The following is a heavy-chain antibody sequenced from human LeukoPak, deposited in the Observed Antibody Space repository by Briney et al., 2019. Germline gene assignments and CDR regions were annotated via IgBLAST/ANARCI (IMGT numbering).Heavy chain of an antibody. V-gene: IGHV4-39*01. CDR3: ARRWVPDNGYSSSWDLNLDAFDI. CDR1: GGSISSSRYY. D-gene: IGHD6-13*01. CDR2: IYYSGST. Sequence: SGTLSLTCTVSGGSISSSRYYWGCIRQSPGKGLEWIGSIYYSGSTYYNPSLKSRVTLSVDTSKNQFSLMLSSVTATDTAVYYCARRWVPDNGYSSSWDLNLDAFDIWGQGTMVTVSS. J-gene: IGHJ3*02.